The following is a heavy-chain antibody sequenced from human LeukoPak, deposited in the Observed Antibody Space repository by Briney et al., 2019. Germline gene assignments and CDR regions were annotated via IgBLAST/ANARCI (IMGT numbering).Heavy chain of an antibody. Sequence: SETLSLTCTVSSGSISRYYWSWIRQPPGKGLDWIGYVFYTGSTNYNPSLKSRVTISVDTSKNQFSLKLSSVTAADTAVYYCARDVRYFDWLDPSPAWYFDLWGRGTLVTVSS. CDR3: ARDVRYFDWLDPSPAWYFDL. D-gene: IGHD3-9*01. V-gene: IGHV4-59*01. CDR2: VFYTGST. J-gene: IGHJ2*01. CDR1: SGSISRYY.